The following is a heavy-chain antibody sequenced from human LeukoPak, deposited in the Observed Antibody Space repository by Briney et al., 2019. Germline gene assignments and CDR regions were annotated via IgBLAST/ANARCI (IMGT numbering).Heavy chain of an antibody. D-gene: IGHD1-26*01. CDR1: GITFSNYA. CDR3: ASTLVGATSGPDCYLEN. V-gene: IGHV3-23*01. J-gene: IGHJ4*02. Sequence: GGSLRLSCAASGITFSNYAMTWVRQAPGKGLEWVSAISGSGGRTYYPDSVKGRFTVSRDNSRNTLYHLMNSLRAEDTAAYFCASTLVGATSGPDCYLENWGQGTLVTVSS. CDR2: ISGSGGRT.